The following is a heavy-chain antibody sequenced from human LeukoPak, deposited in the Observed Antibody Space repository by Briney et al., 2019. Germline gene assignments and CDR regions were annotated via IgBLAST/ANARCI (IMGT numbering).Heavy chain of an antibody. CDR3: ARGGYSYFDY. J-gene: IGHJ4*02. D-gene: IGHD5-18*01. Sequence: SETLSLTCTVSGGSISSYYWSWIRQPPGKGLEWIGYIYHSGSTNYNPSLKSRVTISVDTSKNQFSLKLSSVTAADTAVYYCARGGYSYFDYWGQGTLVTVSS. CDR1: GGSISSYY. V-gene: IGHV4-59*01. CDR2: IYHSGST.